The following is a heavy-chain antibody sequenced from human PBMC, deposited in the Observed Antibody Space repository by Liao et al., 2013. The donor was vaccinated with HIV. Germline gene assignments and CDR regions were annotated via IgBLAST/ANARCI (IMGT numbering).Heavy chain of an antibody. J-gene: IGHJ3*02. Sequence: QLQLQESGPGLVKPSQTLSLTCTVSGGSISSGSYYWSWIRAARREGTGVDWAYLYQWEHQLQPLLKSRVTISVDTSKNQFSLKLSSVTAADTAVYYCAREGYDFWSGYYWTDAFDIWAKGQWSPSLQ. CDR1: GGSISSGSYY. CDR2: LYQWEH. V-gene: IGHV4-61*02. D-gene: IGHD3-3*01. CDR3: AREGYDFWSGYYWTDAFDI.